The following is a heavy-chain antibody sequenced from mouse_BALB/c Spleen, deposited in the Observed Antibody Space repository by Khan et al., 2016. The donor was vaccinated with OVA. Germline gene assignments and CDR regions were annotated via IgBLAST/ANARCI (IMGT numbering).Heavy chain of an antibody. CDR3: ARELRLGGLAY. V-gene: IGHV2-6-7*01. CDR1: GFSLTGYG. Sequence: VKLEESGPGLVAPSQSLSITCTVSGFSLTGYGVNWVRQPPGKGLEWLGMIWSDGSTDYNSALKSRLNISKDNSKSQVFLKMNGLQTDDTARYYCARELRLGGLAYWGQGTLVTVSA. D-gene: IGHD1-2*01. J-gene: IGHJ3*01. CDR2: IWSDGST.